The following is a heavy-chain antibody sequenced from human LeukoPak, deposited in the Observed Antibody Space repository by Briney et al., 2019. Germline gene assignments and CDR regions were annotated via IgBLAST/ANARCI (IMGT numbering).Heavy chain of an antibody. Sequence: PGGSLTLSCAASGFTFSSYGMSWVRQAPGKGLDWVSAISGSGGSTYYADSVKGRFTISRDNSKNTLYLQMNSQRAEDTAVYYCAKGSVVITLPFDYWGQGTLVTVSS. CDR3: AKGSVVITLPFDY. J-gene: IGHJ4*02. D-gene: IGHD3-22*01. CDR2: ISGSGGST. CDR1: GFTFSSYG. V-gene: IGHV3-23*01.